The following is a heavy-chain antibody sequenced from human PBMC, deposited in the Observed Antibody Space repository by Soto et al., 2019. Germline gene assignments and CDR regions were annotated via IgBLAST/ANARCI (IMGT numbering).Heavy chain of an antibody. D-gene: IGHD3-22*01. CDR3: ARDCRYDSSGYYYNAFDY. V-gene: IGHV4-31*03. J-gene: IGHJ4*02. CDR1: GGSISSGGYY. CDR2: IYYSGST. Sequence: SETLSLTCTVSGGSISSGGYYWSWIRQHPGKGLEWIGYIYYSGSTYYNPSLKSRVTISVDTSKNQFSLKLSSVTAADTAVYYCARDCRYDSSGYYYNAFDYWGQGTLVTVSS.